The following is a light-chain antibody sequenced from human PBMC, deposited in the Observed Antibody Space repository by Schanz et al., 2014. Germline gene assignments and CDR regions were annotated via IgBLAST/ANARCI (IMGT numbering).Light chain of an antibody. CDR2: DNN. Sequence: QSVLTQPPSASGAPGQRVTISCTGNSSNIGSGYDVHWYQCLPGTAPKLLIYDNNNRPSGVPDRFSGSKSATSASLAITGLQAEDEGDYCCHSYDSFLSAVVFGGGTKLTVL. CDR3: HSYDSFLSAVV. J-gene: IGLJ2*01. CDR1: SSNIGSGYD. V-gene: IGLV1-40*01.